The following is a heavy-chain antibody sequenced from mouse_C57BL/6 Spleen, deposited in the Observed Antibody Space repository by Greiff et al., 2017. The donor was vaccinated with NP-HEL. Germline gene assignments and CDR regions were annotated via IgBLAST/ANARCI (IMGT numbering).Heavy chain of an antibody. Sequence: EVKLQQSGPELVKPGASVKISCKASGYTFTDYYMNWVKQSHGKSLEWIGDINPNNGGTSYNQKFKGKATLTVDKSSSTAYMELRSLTSEDSAVYYCARDSSGYVRFAYWGQGTLVTVSA. CDR2: INPNNGGT. CDR1: GYTFTDYY. V-gene: IGHV1-26*01. D-gene: IGHD3-2*02. J-gene: IGHJ3*01. CDR3: ARDSSGYVRFAY.